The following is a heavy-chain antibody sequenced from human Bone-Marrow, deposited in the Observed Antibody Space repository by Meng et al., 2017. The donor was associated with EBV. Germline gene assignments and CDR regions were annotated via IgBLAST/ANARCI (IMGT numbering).Heavy chain of an antibody. Sequence: QLQLQASGPGLVKPSGTLSLTCGVSGASISSGYWWTWVRQPPGKGLEWIGEVSHSGSTNYNPSLKSRVTISLDKSENQFFLKVTSVTAADTAVYYCAASPGWWRLDYWGQGTLVTVSS. V-gene: IGHV4-4*02. CDR3: AASPGWWRLDY. CDR2: VSHSGST. CDR1: GASISSGYW. J-gene: IGHJ4*02. D-gene: IGHD6-19*01.